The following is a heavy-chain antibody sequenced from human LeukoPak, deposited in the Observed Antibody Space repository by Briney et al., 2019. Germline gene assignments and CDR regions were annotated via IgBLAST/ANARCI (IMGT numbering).Heavy chain of an antibody. D-gene: IGHD3-3*01. CDR2: INWNGGST. Sequence: GGSLRLSCAASGFTFDDYGMSWVRHAPGKGLEWVSGINWNGGSTVYADSVKGRFTISRDNAKNSLYLQMNSLRAEDTALYYCAREVGGRYDFWSGYSYYYYYMDVWGKGTTVTVSS. J-gene: IGHJ6*03. CDR3: AREVGGRYDFWSGYSYYYYYMDV. V-gene: IGHV3-20*04. CDR1: GFTFDDYG.